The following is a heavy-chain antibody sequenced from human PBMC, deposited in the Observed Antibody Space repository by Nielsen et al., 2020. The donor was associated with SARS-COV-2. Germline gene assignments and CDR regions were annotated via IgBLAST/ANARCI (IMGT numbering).Heavy chain of an antibody. D-gene: IGHD3-3*01. CDR2: ISSSSSYI. CDR3: AKDFSDFWSGYYYYYYYMDV. Sequence: VRQAPGKGLEWVSSISSSSSYIYYADSVKGRFTISRDNAKNSLYLQMNSLRAEDTAVYYCAKDFSDFWSGYYYYYYYMDVWGKGTTVTVSS. V-gene: IGHV3-21*01. J-gene: IGHJ6*03.